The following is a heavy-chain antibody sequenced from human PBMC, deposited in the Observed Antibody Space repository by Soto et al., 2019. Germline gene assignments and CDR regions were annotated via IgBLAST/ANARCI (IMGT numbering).Heavy chain of an antibody. CDR1: GFTFSDYY. CDR2: ISNSGRTI. D-gene: IGHD5-12*01. V-gene: IGHV3-11*01. J-gene: IGHJ4*02. CDR3: AASGYGRGYFDY. Sequence: GGSLSLSCAASGFTFSDYYMNWIRQAPGKGLEWVSYISNSGRTIYYADSVKGRFTISRDNAKNSLYLQMNSLRAEDTAVYYCAASGYGRGYFDYWGQGTLVTVSS.